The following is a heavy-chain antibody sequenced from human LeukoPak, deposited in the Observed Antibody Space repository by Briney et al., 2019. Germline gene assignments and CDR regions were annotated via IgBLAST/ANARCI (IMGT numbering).Heavy chain of an antibody. CDR2: IRNDGAKT. D-gene: IGHD2-2*01. CDR3: AKEGDIVVVPAAMGLAY. CDR1: TFTFSDYG. J-gene: IGHJ4*02. V-gene: IGHV3-30*02. Sequence: GGSLRLSCVGSTFTFSDYGMHWVRQAPGKGLEWVAFIRNDGAKTYYADSAKGRFTISRDNSRNTLYLQMSSLTAEDTAVYYCAKEGDIVVVPAAMGLAYWGQGTLVTVSS.